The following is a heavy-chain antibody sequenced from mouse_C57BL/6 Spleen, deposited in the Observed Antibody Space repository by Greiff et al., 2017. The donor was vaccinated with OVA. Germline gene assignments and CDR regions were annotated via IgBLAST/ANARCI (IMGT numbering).Heavy chain of an antibody. CDR1: GYSITSGYY. J-gene: IGHJ2*01. V-gene: IGHV3-6*01. CDR3: ARHYYGSNFDY. D-gene: IGHD1-1*01. CDR2: ISYDGSN. Sequence: ESGPGLVKPSQSLSLTCSVTGYSITSGYYWNWIRQFPGNKLEWMGYISYDGSNNYNPSLKNRISITRDTSKNQFFLKLNSVTTEDTATYYCARHYYGSNFDYWGQGTTLTVSS.